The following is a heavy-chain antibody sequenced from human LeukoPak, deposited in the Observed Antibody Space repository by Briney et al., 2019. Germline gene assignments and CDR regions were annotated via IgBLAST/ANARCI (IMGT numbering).Heavy chain of an antibody. CDR2: ISYDGSNK. V-gene: IGHV3-30-3*02. CDR1: GFTFSSYA. J-gene: IGHJ4*02. D-gene: IGHD1-26*01. CDR3: AKKGATTGDFDY. Sequence: GGSLRLSCAASGFTFSSYAMHWVRQAPGKGLEWVAVISYDGSNKYYADSVKGRFTISRDNSKNTLYLQMNSLRAEDTAVYYCAKKGATTGDFDYWGQGTPVTVSS.